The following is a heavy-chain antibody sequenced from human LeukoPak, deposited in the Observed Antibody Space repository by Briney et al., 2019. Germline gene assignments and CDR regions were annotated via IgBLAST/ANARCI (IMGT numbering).Heavy chain of an antibody. CDR1: VFTFDDYS. J-gene: IGHJ4*02. D-gene: IGHD1-26*01. V-gene: IGHV3-9*01. CDR2: ISWNSGSI. CDR3: AKDGSYQEEYFDY. Sequence: GGSLRLSCAASVFTFDDYSMPWVRQARGKGLEWVSGISWNSGSIGYADSVKGRFTISRDNAKNSLYLQMNSLRAEDTALYYCAKDGSYQEEYFDYWGQGTLVTVSS.